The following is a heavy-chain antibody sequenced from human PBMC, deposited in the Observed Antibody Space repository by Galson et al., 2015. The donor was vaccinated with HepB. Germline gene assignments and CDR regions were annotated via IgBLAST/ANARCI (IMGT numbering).Heavy chain of an antibody. CDR1: GFTFSYYA. CDR3: AKVFPEKTDGWYRQALYYFDS. V-gene: IGHV3-23*01. J-gene: IGHJ4*02. CDR2: ITPSGDNT. D-gene: IGHD6-19*01. Sequence: SLRLSCAASGFTFSYYAMSWVRQAPGEGLEWVSAITPSGDNTFSADSMKGRFIISRDNSQNTLFLQLNSLRADDTAIYFCAKVFPEKTDGWYRQALYYFDSWGQGTLVTVSS.